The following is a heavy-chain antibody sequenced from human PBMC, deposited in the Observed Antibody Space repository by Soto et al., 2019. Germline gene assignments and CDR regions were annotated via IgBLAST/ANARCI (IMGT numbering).Heavy chain of an antibody. CDR3: ARYSVVMTANYAFDI. CDR2: ISYDGSDK. V-gene: IGHV3-30-3*01. J-gene: IGHJ3*02. D-gene: IGHD2-21*02. Sequence: QVQLVESGGGVVQPGRSLRLSCAASGFTFSSYAMHWVRQAPGKGLEWVAVISYDGSDKYYADSVKGRFTISRDNSKNTLYLQMNSLRAEDTAVYYCARYSVVMTANYAFDIWGQATMVTVSS. CDR1: GFTFSSYA.